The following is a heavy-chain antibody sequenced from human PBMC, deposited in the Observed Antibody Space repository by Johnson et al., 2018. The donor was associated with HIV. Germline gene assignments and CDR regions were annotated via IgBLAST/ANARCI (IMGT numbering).Heavy chain of an antibody. Sequence: VQLVESGGGLVQPGRSLRLSCAASGFTFDDYAMHWVRQAPGKGLEGVSGISGSGGSAFYADSVKGRFILSRDNSKNTLFLQMNSLRAEDTAVYYCAREGVAVAGTPDAFGLWGQGTMVIVSS. CDR1: GFTFDDYA. V-gene: IGHV3-23*04. CDR2: ISGSGGSA. CDR3: AREGVAVAGTPDAFGL. J-gene: IGHJ3*01. D-gene: IGHD6-19*01.